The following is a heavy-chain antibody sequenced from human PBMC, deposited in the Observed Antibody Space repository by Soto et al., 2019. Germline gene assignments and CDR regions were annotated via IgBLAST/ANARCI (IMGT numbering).Heavy chain of an antibody. D-gene: IGHD3-3*02. CDR3: ARDKDRQQLGGNYYYIMDV. CDR2: IMPVFPTP. J-gene: IGHJ6*01. CDR1: GGTFRTSA. Sequence: QVQLVQSGAEVKKPGSSVKVSCKTSGGTFRTSAISWVRQAPGQGLEWMGGIMPVFPTPDYAQKFQGRVTIPADESTGTAYMELSSLRSEDTAVYYCARDKDRQQLGGNYYYIMDVWGQGTTVTGSS. V-gene: IGHV1-69*12.